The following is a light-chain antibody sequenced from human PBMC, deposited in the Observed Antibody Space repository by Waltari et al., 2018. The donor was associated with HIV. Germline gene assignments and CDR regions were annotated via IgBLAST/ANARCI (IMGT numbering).Light chain of an antibody. Sequence: QSVLTQPPSASGTPGQRVSISCPGSSSNIGSNIVNWYQQLPGTAPKLLIYSNNQRPSGVPGRFSGSKSGTSASLAISGLQSEDEADYDCAAWDDSLNAWVFGGGTKLTVL. CDR1: SSNIGSNI. J-gene: IGLJ3*02. CDR3: AAWDDSLNAWV. V-gene: IGLV1-44*01. CDR2: SNN.